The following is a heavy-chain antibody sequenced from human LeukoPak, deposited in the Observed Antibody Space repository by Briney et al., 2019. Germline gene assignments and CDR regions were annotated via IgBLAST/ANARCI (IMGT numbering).Heavy chain of an antibody. D-gene: IGHD3-16*01. Sequence: PSETLSLTCAVYGGSFTSYYWSWIRQPPGKGLEWIGEISHTGHTNYNPSLKSRVTMSVETSKNQFSLKLSSVTAADTAVYYCARDKGGSFDYWGQGTLVTVSS. CDR1: GGSFTSYY. CDR3: ARDKGGSFDY. J-gene: IGHJ4*02. CDR2: ISHTGHT. V-gene: IGHV4-34*01.